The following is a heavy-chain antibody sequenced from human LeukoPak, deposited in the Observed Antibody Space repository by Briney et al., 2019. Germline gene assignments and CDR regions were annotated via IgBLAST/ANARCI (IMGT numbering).Heavy chain of an antibody. V-gene: IGHV4-31*03. CDR1: GGSISSGGYY. Sequence: SETLSLTCTVSGGSISSGGYYWSWIRQHPGKGLERIGYIYYSGSTYYNPSLKSRVTISVDTSKNQFSLKLSSVTAADTAVYYCAREIGYYYDSSGYSWFDPWGQGALVTVSS. CDR3: AREIGYYYDSSGYSWFDP. D-gene: IGHD3-22*01. CDR2: IYYSGST. J-gene: IGHJ5*02.